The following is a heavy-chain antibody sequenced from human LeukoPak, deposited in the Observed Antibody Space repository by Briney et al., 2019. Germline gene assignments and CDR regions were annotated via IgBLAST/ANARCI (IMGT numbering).Heavy chain of an antibody. CDR3: ARTEISTTLPPDY. J-gene: IGHJ4*02. D-gene: IGHD5-24*01. V-gene: IGHV1-46*01. CDR2: INPSTRDT. CDR1: GYTFTNYY. Sequence: ASVKVSCKASGYTFTNYYMHWVRQAPGQGLEWMGVINPSTRDTSYAQRFQGRVSMTRDTSTSTVYMGLSSLTSEDTAVYYCARTEISTTLPPDYWGQGTLVTVSS.